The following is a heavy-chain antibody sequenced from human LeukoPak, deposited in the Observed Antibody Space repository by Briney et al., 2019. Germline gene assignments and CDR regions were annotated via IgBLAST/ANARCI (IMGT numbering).Heavy chain of an antibody. CDR2: ISGSAGGT. CDR3: VRLRGGPGYDY. CDR1: GFTLSSYM. J-gene: IGHJ4*02. D-gene: IGHD2-15*01. V-gene: IGHV3-23*01. Sequence: GGSLRLSCVASGFTLSSYMMSWVRQAPGKGLEWVSGISGSAGGTFYSDSVRGRFTISRDSPKNTLYLQMNSLRAEDTAVYYCVRLRGGPGYDYWGQGTLVIVSS.